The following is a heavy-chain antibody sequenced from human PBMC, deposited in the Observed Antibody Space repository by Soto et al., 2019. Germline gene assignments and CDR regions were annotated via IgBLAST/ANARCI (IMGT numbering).Heavy chain of an antibody. Sequence: PSETLSLTCTVSGGSISSGGYYWSWIRQHPGKGLEWIGYIYYSGSTYYNPSLKSRVTISVDTSKNQFSLKLSSVTAADTAVYYCSGGVVPAAMFESFYYYYYGLDFWAQGTTVTVSS. V-gene: IGHV4-31*03. CDR2: IYYSGST. D-gene: IGHD2-2*01. CDR3: SGGVVPAAMFESFYYYYYGLDF. CDR1: GGSISSGGYY. J-gene: IGHJ6*02.